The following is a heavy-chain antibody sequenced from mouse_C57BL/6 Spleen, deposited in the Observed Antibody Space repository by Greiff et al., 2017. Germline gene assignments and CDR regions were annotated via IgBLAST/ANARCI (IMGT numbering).Heavy chain of an antibody. CDR2: IGPGSGST. CDR1: GYTFNDYS. D-gene: IGHD3-3*01. J-gene: IGHJ4*01. V-gene: IGHV1-77*01. Sequence: VQLQQSGAELVKPGASVKISCKASGYTFNDYSINWVKQRPGQGLEWIGKIGPGSGSTYYNEKFKGKATLTADKSYSPAYMQLSSLTSDDSAVYFCARGGTYYAMDYWGQGTSVTVSS. CDR3: ARGGTYYAMDY.